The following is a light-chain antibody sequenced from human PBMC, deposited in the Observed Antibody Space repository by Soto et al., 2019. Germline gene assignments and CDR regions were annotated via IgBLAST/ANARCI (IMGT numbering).Light chain of an antibody. J-gene: IGLJ3*02. CDR1: YSNIGTGYD. CDR3: QSYDSSLSGRV. Sequence: QSVLTQPPSVSGAPGQRVTISCTGSYSNIGTGYDVHWYQQIPGTAPKLLISSNSDRPSGVPDRFSGSKSGASASLAITGLQAEDEADYYCQSYDSSLSGRVFGGGTKVTVL. V-gene: IGLV1-40*01. CDR2: SNS.